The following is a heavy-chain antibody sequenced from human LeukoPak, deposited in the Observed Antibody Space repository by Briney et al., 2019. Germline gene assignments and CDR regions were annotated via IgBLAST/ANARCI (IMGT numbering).Heavy chain of an antibody. CDR2: INHSGST. CDR1: GGSFSGYY. J-gene: IGHJ3*02. CDR3: ARDSSHPWQAPPFDI. Sequence: SETLSLTCAVYGGSFSGYYWSWIRQPPGKGLEWIGEINHSGSTNYNPSLKSRVTISVDTSKNQFSLKLSSVTAADTAVYYCARDSSHPWQAPPFDIWGQGTMVTVSS. V-gene: IGHV4-34*01.